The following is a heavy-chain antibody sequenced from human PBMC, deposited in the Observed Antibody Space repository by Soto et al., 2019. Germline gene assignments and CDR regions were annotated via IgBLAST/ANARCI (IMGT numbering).Heavy chain of an antibody. V-gene: IGHV5-51*01. CDR3: ARQPYNSGPTDNDMDV. D-gene: IGHD6-25*01. J-gene: IGHJ6*02. CDR1: GYDFATYW. CDR2: IYPRDSDT. Sequence: GESLKISCKGSGYDFATYWIGWVRQMPGKGLEWMGIIYPRDSDTKYSPSFQGQVTISVDKSISTAYLQWSSLKASDTAMYYSARQPYNSGPTDNDMDVWGQGTTVTVSS.